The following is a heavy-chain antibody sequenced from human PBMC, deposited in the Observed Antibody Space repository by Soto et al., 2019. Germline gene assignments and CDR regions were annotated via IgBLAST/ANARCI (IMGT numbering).Heavy chain of an antibody. J-gene: IGHJ5*02. CDR3: ARFPVRAGAGWFDP. D-gene: IGHD3-10*01. CDR1: GGSISSGGNY. CDR2: IYYSGST. V-gene: IGHV4-31*03. Sequence: TLSLTCTVSGGSISSGGNYWSWIRQHPGKGLEWIGYIYYSGSTYYTPSLKSRVTISVDTSKNQFSLKLSSVTAADTAVYYCARFPVRAGAGWFDPWGQGTLVTVSS.